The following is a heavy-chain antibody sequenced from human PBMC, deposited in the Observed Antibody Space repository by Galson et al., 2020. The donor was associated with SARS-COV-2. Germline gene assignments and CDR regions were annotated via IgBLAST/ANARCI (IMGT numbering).Heavy chain of an antibody. CDR2: ISAYNGNT. D-gene: IGHD6-19*01. V-gene: IGHV1-18*01. CDR1: GYTFTSYG. J-gene: IGHJ4*02. Sequence: ASVKVSCKASGYTFTSYGISWVRQAPGQGLQWMGWISAYNGNTNYAQKLQGRVTMTTDTSTSTAYMELRSLRSDDTAVYYCASVIAVAGGFDYWGQGTLVTVSS. CDR3: ASVIAVAGGFDY.